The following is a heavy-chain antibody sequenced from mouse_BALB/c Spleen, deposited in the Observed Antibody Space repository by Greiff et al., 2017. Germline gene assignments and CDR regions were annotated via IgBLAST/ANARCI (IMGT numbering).Heavy chain of an antibody. V-gene: IGHV1-87*01. CDR1: GYTFTSYW. Sequence: QVQLQQSGAELARPGASVKLSCKASGYTFTSYWMQWVKQRPGQGLEWIGAIYPGDGDTRYTQKFKGKATLTADKSSSTAYMQLSSLASEDSAVYYCARGYDDVWGAGTTVTVSS. CDR2: IYPGDGDT. J-gene: IGHJ1*01. CDR3: ARGYDDV. D-gene: IGHD2-3*01.